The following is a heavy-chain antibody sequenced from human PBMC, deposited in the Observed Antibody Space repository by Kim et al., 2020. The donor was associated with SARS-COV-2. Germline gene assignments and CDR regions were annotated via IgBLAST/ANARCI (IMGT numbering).Heavy chain of an antibody. CDR1: GFTFRTYA. V-gene: IGHV3-23*01. Sequence: GGSLRLSCATSGFTFRTYAMSWVRQAPGKGLEWLSAISGSGATTHYADSVKGRFTISRDNSMNTLSLQMTSLRVEDTALYYCAKDGDTSTTRTDSLDIGGQGTMVTVSS. CDR3: AKDGDTSTTRTDSLDI. J-gene: IGHJ3*02. D-gene: IGHD3-16*01. CDR2: ISGSGATT.